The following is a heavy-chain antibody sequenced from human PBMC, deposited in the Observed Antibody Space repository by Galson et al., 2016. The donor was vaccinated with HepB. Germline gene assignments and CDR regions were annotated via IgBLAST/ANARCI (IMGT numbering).Heavy chain of an antibody. J-gene: IGHJ4*02. CDR3: ARQGCGTTSCYTVDS. V-gene: IGHV5-51*01. CDR1: GYSFMTYW. D-gene: IGHD2-2*01. CDR2: INPRDSEI. Sequence: QSGAEVKKPGESLRISCKASGYSFMTYWIGWVRQMPGKGLEWMGIINPRDSEIRYSPSLQGQVTISVDKSINTAYLQWSSLKASDTAMYYCARQGCGTTSCYTVDSWGQGTLVTVSS.